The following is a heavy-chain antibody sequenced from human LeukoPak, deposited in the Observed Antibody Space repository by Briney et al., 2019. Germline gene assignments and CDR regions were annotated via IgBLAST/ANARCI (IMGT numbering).Heavy chain of an antibody. CDR2: IYYSGST. CDR3: ARDRDYYDSRGAFDI. J-gene: IGHJ3*02. V-gene: IGHV4-59*01. D-gene: IGHD3-22*01. Sequence: SETLSLTCTASGGSISSYYWSWIRQPPGKGLEWIGYIYYSGSTNYNPSLKSRVTISVDTSKSQFSLKLSSVTAADTAVYYCARDRDYYDSRGAFDIWGQGTMVTVSS. CDR1: GGSISSYY.